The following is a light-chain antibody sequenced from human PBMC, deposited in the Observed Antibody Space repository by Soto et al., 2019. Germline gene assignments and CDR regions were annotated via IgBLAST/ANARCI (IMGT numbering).Light chain of an antibody. CDR3: AAWDDTLNGPG. CDR1: SSNIGSNT. V-gene: IGLV1-44*01. J-gene: IGLJ2*01. Sequence: QSVLTQPPSVSAAPGQKVTISCSGTSSNIGSNTVYWYRQLPGTAPKLLIYHNYQRPSGVPDRFSGSKSGTSASLAISGLQSDDEAHYYCAAWDDTLNGPGFGGGTKLTVL. CDR2: HNY.